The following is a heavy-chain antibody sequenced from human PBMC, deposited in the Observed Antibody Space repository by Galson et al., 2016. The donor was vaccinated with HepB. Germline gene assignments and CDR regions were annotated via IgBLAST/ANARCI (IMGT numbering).Heavy chain of an antibody. V-gene: IGHV3-21*01. D-gene: IGHD3-3*01. CDR1: GFSFSTYT. J-gene: IGHJ3*02. CDR2: ISSSSAYV. Sequence: SLRLSCAASGFSFSTYTMNWVRQAPGKGLEWISYISSSSAYVDYADSVKGRFTISRENAKNSLYLQMNSLRAEDTAVYYCARDRSRFSSGIYTGARDVFAIWGQGTVVTVSS. CDR3: ARDRSRFSSGIYTGARDVFAI.